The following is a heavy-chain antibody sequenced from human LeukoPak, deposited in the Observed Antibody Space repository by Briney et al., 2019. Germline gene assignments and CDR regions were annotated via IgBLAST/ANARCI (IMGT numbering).Heavy chain of an antibody. V-gene: IGHV3-30*18. Sequence: GRSLRLSCAAAGFTFSNYGMHWVGQAPAKGREGVAVIAYDESDKYYADSVKGRFTISRDNSKNTLYLQMNSLIPEDTAVYYCAKGVVAATNAAYYGMDVWGQGTTVTVSS. CDR2: IAYDESDK. D-gene: IGHD2-15*01. J-gene: IGHJ6*02. CDR1: GFTFSNYG. CDR3: AKGVVAATNAAYYGMDV.